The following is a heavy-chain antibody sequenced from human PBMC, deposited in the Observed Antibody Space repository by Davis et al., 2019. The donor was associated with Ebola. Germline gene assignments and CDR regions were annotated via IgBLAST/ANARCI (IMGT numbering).Heavy chain of an antibody. J-gene: IGHJ4*02. Sequence: SETLSLTCAVYGGSFSGYYWSWIRQPPGKGLEWMGEVNHSGGTNYNPSLKNRVTISADTSKNQFSLKLNSVTAADTAVYYCTRTTRDSGWFIDFWGRGTRVTVSS. V-gene: IGHV4-34*01. CDR2: VNHSGGT. D-gene: IGHD6-19*01. CDR1: GGSFSGYY. CDR3: TRTTRDSGWFIDF.